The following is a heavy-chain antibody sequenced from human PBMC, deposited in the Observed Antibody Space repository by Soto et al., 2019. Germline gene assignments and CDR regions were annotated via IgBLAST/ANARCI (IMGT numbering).Heavy chain of an antibody. D-gene: IGHD3-3*01. CDR2: IYWDDDK. Sequence: QITLNESGPPVVRPTEPLTLTCRFSGFSLTTSGVGVGWIRQSPGKAPEWLALIYWDDDKRYSASLKSRLNTTKDTSKNQVVLTVSDLAPTDTATYYCAHRVLRTVFGLVTTTAIYFDFWGQGTPVAVSS. V-gene: IGHV2-5*02. CDR3: AHRVLRTVFGLVTTTAIYFDF. CDR1: GFSLTTSGVG. J-gene: IGHJ4*02.